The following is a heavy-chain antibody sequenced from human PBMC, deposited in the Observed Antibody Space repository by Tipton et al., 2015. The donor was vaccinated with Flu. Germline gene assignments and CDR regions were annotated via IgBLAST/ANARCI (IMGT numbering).Heavy chain of an antibody. CDR1: GGSISSGGYY. J-gene: IGHJ6*02. CDR2: IYYSGST. V-gene: IGHV4-31*03. CDR3: ASMTPPYSYYYYGMDV. Sequence: TLSLTCTVSGGSISSGGYYWSWIRQHPGKDLEWIGYIYYSGSTYYNPSLKSRVTISVDTSKNQFSLKLSSVTAADTAVYYCASMTPPYSYYYYGMDVWGQGTTVTVSS.